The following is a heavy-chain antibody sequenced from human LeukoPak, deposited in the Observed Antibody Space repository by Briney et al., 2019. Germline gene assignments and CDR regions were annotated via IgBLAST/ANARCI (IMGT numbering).Heavy chain of an antibody. CDR3: ARKTAVITFYYYGMDV. D-gene: IGHD3-16*01. V-gene: IGHV4-34*01. Sequence: PSETLSLTCAVYGGSFSGYYWSWIRQPPGKGLEWIGEINHSGSTNYNPSLKSRVTISVDASKNQFSLKLSSVTAADTAVYYCARKTAVITFYYYGMDVWGQGTMVTVSS. CDR2: INHSGST. J-gene: IGHJ6*02. CDR1: GGSFSGYY.